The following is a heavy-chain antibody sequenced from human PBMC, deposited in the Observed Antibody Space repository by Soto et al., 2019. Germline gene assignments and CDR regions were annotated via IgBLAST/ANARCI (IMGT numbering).Heavy chain of an antibody. D-gene: IGHD6-13*01. CDR3: AKVSSSWYAGFFDL. Sequence: EVQLLESGGGLVQPGGSLRLSCTASGFTFSSHAMTWVRQAPGKGLEWVSGLSDSGFSIYYADSVKDRLTISRDNSKHTLYLQIHTLRAEDTAVYYCAKVSSSWYAGFFDLWGQGTLVTVSS. V-gene: IGHV3-23*01. J-gene: IGHJ4*02. CDR2: LSDSGFSI. CDR1: GFTFSSHA.